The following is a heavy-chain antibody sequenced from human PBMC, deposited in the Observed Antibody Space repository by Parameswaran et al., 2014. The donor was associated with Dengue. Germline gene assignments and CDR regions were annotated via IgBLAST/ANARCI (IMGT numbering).Heavy chain of an antibody. D-gene: IGHD3-22*01. CDR2: INSDGSST. CDR3: ARVIRDDSSGYYCDY. Sequence: WIRQPQEGLVWVSRINSDGSSTSYADSVKGRFTISRDNAKNTLYLQMNSLRAEDTAVYYCARVIRDDSSGYYCDYWGQGTLVTVSS. J-gene: IGHJ4*02. V-gene: IGHV3-74*01.